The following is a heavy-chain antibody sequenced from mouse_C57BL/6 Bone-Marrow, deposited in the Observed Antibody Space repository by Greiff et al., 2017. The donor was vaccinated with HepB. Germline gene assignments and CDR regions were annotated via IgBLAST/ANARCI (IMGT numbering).Heavy chain of an antibody. V-gene: IGHV1-66*01. Sequence: LQESGPELVKPGASVKISCKASGYSFTSYYIHWVKQRPGQGLEWIGWIYPGSGNTKYNEKFKGKATLTADTSSSTAYMQLSSLTSEDSAVYYCARSDYYGSGYAMDYWGQGTSVTVSS. D-gene: IGHD1-1*01. J-gene: IGHJ4*01. CDR2: IYPGSGNT. CDR1: GYSFTSYY. CDR3: ARSDYYGSGYAMDY.